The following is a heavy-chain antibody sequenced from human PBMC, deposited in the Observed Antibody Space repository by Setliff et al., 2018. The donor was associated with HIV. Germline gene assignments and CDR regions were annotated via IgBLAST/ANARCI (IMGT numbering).Heavy chain of an antibody. Sequence: SETLSLTCTVSGGSVRSGSYYWSWIRQPPGKGLEWIGYIYYSGSTKHNPSLKSRVTISLDTSKNQFSLKLTSVTAADTAVYYCARAAAGNTGPFDLWGQGSPVTVSS. CDR1: GGSVRSGSYY. CDR2: IYYSGST. V-gene: IGHV4-61*01. CDR3: ARAAAGNTGPFDL. J-gene: IGHJ4*02. D-gene: IGHD4-17*01.